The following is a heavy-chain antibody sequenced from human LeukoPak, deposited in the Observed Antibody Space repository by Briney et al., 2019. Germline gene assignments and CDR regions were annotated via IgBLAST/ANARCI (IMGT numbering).Heavy chain of an antibody. CDR1: GFTFSSYG. J-gene: IGHJ4*02. CDR3: VRDNAYKFDY. CDR2: INTFGTTA. D-gene: IGHD5-24*01. V-gene: IGHV3-74*01. Sequence: GGSLRLSCAASGFTFSSYGMNWVRQVPGKGLVWVSHINTFGTTATYADSVKGRFTISRDNANNTLYLQMNSLRVEDTAVYYCVRDNAYKFDYWGQGTLVTVSS.